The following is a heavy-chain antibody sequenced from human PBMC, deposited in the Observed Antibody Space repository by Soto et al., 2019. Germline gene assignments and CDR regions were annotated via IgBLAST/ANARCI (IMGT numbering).Heavy chain of an antibody. CDR3: ARVAAAAGRGRVYYYYMDV. V-gene: IGHV4-59*01. CDR1: GGSISSYY. CDR2: IYYSGST. J-gene: IGHJ6*03. Sequence: SETLSLTCTVSGGSISSYYWSWIRQPPGKGLEWIGDIYYSGSTNYNPSLKSRVTISVDTSKNQFSLKLRSVTAADTAVYYCARVAAAAGRGRVYYYYMDVWGKGTTVTVSS. D-gene: IGHD6-13*01.